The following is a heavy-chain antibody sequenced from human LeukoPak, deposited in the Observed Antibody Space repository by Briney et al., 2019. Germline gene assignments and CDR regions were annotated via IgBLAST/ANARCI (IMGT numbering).Heavy chain of an antibody. J-gene: IGHJ4*02. D-gene: IGHD3-3*01. CDR1: GYSINSGYY. V-gene: IGHV4-38-2*02. CDR3: AKDATYYDFWSGSTVGGEGYYFDY. CDR2: FYHSGRT. Sequence: SETLSLTCTVSGYSINSGYYWGWIRQPPGKGLEWIGSFYHSGRTYYNPSLKSRVTISADTPKNQFSLKLTSVTAADTAVYCCAKDATYYDFWSGSTVGGEGYYFDYWGQGILVTVSS.